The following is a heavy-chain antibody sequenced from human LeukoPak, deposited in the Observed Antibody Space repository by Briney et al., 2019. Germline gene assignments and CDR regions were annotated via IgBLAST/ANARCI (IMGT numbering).Heavy chain of an antibody. CDR1: GFTFSSYG. CDR3: ARRQWYCSSTSCYGGSLDY. CDR2: IWYDGSNK. D-gene: IGHD2-2*01. J-gene: IGHJ4*02. Sequence: GGSLRLSCAASGFTFSSYGMHWVRQAPGKGLEWVAVIWYDGSNKYCADSVKGRFTISRDNAKNTLYLQMNSLRAEDTAVYYCARRQWYCSSTSCYGGSLDYWGQGTLVTVSS. V-gene: IGHV3-33*01.